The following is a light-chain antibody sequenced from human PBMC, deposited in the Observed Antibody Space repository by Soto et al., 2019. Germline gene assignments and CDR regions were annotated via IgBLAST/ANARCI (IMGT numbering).Light chain of an antibody. Sequence: EIVLTQSPATLSLSPGERATLSCRASKSVSSYLAWYQQKPGQAPRLLIYDASNRATGIPARFSGSGSGTDFTLTISSLEPEDFAVYYCQQRSSWPITFGGGTKVEIK. CDR2: DAS. V-gene: IGKV3-11*01. CDR1: KSVSSY. J-gene: IGKJ4*01. CDR3: QQRSSWPIT.